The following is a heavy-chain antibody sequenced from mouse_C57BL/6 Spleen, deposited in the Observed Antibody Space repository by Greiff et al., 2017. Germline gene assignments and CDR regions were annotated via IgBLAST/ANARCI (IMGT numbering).Heavy chain of an antibody. Sequence: VQLQQSGPELVKPGASVKIPCKASGYTFTDYNMDWVKQSHGKILEWIGDINPNNGGTIYNQKFKGKATLTVDKSSSTAYMELRSLTSEDTAVYYCARWGPYYAMDYWGQGTSVTVSS. J-gene: IGHJ4*01. CDR2: INPNNGGT. CDR3: ARWGPYYAMDY. CDR1: GYTFTDYN. V-gene: IGHV1-18*01.